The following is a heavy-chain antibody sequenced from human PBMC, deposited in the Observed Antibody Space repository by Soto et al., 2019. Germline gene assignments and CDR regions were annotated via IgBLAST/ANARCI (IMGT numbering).Heavy chain of an antibody. D-gene: IGHD2-15*01. V-gene: IGHV1-69*01. Sequence: QVQLVQSGAEVKKPGSSVKVSCKASGGTFSSYAISWVRQAPGQGLEWMGGIIPIFGTANYAQKFQGRVTITADESPSTADMEMSSLSSKATAVYYCARAGGYWSGGSCLCAEGWFDPWGQGTLVTVSS. J-gene: IGHJ5*02. CDR3: ARAGGYWSGGSCLCAEGWFDP. CDR2: IIPIFGTA. CDR1: GGTFSSYA.